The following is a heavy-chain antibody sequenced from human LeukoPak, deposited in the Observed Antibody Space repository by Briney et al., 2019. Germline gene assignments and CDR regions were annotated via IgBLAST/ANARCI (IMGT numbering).Heavy chain of an antibody. J-gene: IGHJ6*02. CDR1: GGSISSSSYY. CDR2: IYYSGST. V-gene: IGHV4-39*01. D-gene: IGHD2-15*01. CDR3: ASPFLGYCSGGSCPKTYYYYGMDV. Sequence: SETLSLTCTVSGGSISSSSYYWGWIRQPPGKGLEWIGSIYYSGSTYYNPSLKSRVTISVDTSKNQFSLKLSSVTAADTAVYYCASPFLGYCSGGSCPKTYYYYGMDVWGQGTTVTVSS.